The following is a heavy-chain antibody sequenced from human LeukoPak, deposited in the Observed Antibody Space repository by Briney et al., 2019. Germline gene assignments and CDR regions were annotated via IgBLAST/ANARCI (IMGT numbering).Heavy chain of an antibody. CDR1: GFTFSDYD. J-gene: IGHJ3*02. CDR2: ISSSGSTI. CDR3: ARAGYSYGPRPTSDAFDI. Sequence: PGGSLRLSCAASGFTFSDYDMSWIRQAPGKGLEWVSYISSSGSTIYYADSVKGRFTISRDNAKNSLYLQMNSLRAEDTAVYYCARAGYSYGPRPTSDAFDIWGQGTMVTVSS. V-gene: IGHV3-11*01. D-gene: IGHD5-18*01.